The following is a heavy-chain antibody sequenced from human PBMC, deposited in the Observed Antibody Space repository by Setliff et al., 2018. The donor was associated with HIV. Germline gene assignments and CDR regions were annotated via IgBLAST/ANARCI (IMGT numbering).Heavy chain of an antibody. D-gene: IGHD3-10*01. CDR3: ARHDITLVRGLV. V-gene: IGHV3-7*03. Sequence: GGSLRLSCTASGLTISNFDMNWVRQAPGKGLEWVANIKEDESEKYYVDSVKGRFTISRDNAKKSLFLQMNSLRAEDTAVYYCARHDITLVRGLVWGQGTTVTVSS. CDR1: GLTISNFD. J-gene: IGHJ6*02. CDR2: IKEDESEK.